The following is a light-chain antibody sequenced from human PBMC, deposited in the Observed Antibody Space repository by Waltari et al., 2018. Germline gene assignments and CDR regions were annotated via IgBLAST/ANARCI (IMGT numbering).Light chain of an antibody. J-gene: IGLJ2*01. Sequence: QSVLTQPPSVSAAPGQKVTISCSGRGSNIGSKYVSWYQQFPGTVPKLLIYDDNKRPSGIPDRFSGSKSGTSATLGITGLQTGDEADYYCATWDNSFNAGIFGRGTKLTVL. CDR3: ATWDNSFNAGI. V-gene: IGLV1-51*01. CDR2: DDN. CDR1: GSNIGSKY.